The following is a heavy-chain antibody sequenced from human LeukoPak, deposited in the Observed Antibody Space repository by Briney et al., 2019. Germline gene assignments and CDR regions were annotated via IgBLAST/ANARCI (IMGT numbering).Heavy chain of an antibody. CDR3: ARGRDGYDYYYYGMDV. V-gene: IGHV1-69*13. J-gene: IGHJ6*02. Sequence: GASVKVSCKASGGTFSSYAISWVRQAPGQGLEWMGGIIPIFGTANYAQKFQGRVTITADGSTSTAYMELSSLRSEDTAVYYCARGRDGYDYYYYGMDVWGQGTTVTVSS. D-gene: IGHD5-24*01. CDR1: GGTFSSYA. CDR2: IIPIFGTA.